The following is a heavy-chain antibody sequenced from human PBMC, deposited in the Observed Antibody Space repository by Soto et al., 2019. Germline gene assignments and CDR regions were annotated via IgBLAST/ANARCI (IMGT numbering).Heavy chain of an antibody. V-gene: IGHV1-18*01. CDR1: GYTFTSYG. CDR3: ASHYYDFWSGYFGPEGN. J-gene: IGHJ4*02. D-gene: IGHD3-3*01. Sequence: QVQLVQSGAEVKKPGASVKVSCKASGYTFTSYGISWVRQAPGQGLEWMGWISAYNGNTNYAQKLQGRVTMTTDTSTSTAYMELRSLRSDDTAVYYCASHYYDFWSGYFGPEGNWGQGTLVTVSS. CDR2: ISAYNGNT.